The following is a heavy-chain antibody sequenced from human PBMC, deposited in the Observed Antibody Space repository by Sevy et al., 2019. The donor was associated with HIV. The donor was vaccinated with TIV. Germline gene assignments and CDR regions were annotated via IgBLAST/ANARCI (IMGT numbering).Heavy chain of an antibody. D-gene: IGHD1-26*01. CDR2: IYYSGST. CDR3: ARRGPGSREAFDI. V-gene: IGHV4-39*01. CDR1: GGSISSSSYY. Sequence: SETLSLTCTVSGGSISSSSYYWGWIRQPPGKGLEWIGSIYYSGSTYYNPFLKSRVTISVDTSKNQFSLKLSSVTAADRAVYYCARRGPGSREAFDIWGQGTMVTVSS. J-gene: IGHJ3*02.